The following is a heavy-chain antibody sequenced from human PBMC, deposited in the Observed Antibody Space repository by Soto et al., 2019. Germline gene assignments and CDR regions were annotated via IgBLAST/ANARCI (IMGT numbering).Heavy chain of an antibody. D-gene: IGHD4-4*01. CDR3: ARVPSACTVTTKTFDY. CDR1: GGSISSGGYY. Sequence: QVQLQESGPGLVKPSQTLSLTCTVSGGSISSGGYYWSWIRQHPGKALEWIGYIYYSGSTYYNPSLKSRVTISVDTSKNQFSLKLSSVTAADTAVYYCARVPSACTVTTKTFDYWGQGTLVTVSS. J-gene: IGHJ4*02. V-gene: IGHV4-31*03. CDR2: IYYSGST.